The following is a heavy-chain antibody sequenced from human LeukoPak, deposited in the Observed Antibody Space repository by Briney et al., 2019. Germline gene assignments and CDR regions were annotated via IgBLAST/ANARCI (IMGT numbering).Heavy chain of an antibody. J-gene: IGHJ4*02. CDR2: IIPIFGTA. D-gene: IGHD2-2*01. CDR3: ASGKYCSSTSCYFYYDSSGHAY. CDR1: GGTFSSYA. V-gene: IGHV1-69*05. Sequence: SVKVSCKASGGTFSSYAISWERQAPGQGLEWMGGIIPIFGTANYAQKFQGRVTITTDESTSTAYMELSSLRSEDTAVYYCASGKYCSSTSCYFYYDSSGHAYWGQGTLVTVSS.